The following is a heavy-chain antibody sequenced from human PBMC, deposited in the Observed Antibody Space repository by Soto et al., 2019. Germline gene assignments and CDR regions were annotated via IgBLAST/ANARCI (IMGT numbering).Heavy chain of an antibody. Sequence: PGGSLRLSCAASGFTFSSYAMSWVRQAPGKGLEWVSAISGSGGSTYYADSVKGRFTISRDNSKNTLYLQMNSLRAEDTAVYYCAKFGLGAYDRGHEAFDIWGQGTMVTVSS. D-gene: IGHD3-10*01. CDR2: ISGSGGST. V-gene: IGHV3-23*01. CDR3: AKFGLGAYDRGHEAFDI. CDR1: GFTFSSYA. J-gene: IGHJ3*02.